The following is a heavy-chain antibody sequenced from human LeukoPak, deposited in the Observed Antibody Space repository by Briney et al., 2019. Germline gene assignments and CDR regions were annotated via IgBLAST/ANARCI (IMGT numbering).Heavy chain of an antibody. CDR3: ARDGVVVPAALNY. CDR2: FDPEDGET. J-gene: IGHJ4*02. Sequence: GASVKVSCKVSGHTLTELFMHWVRQAPGKGLEWMGGFDPEDGETIYAQKFQGRVTMTEDTSTDTAYMELSRLRSDDTAVYYCARDGVVVPAALNYWGQGTLVTVSS. D-gene: IGHD2-2*01. CDR1: GHTLTELF. V-gene: IGHV1-24*01.